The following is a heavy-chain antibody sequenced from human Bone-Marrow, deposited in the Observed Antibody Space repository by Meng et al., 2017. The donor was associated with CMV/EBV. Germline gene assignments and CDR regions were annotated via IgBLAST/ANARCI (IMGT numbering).Heavy chain of an antibody. D-gene: IGHD5-12*01. V-gene: IGHV3-11*01. Sequence: GESLKISCAASGFTFSDYYMSWIRQAPGKGLEWVSYISSSGSTIYYADSVKGRFTISRDNAKNSLYLQMNSLRAEDTAVYYCLSWMRGLRVSGYDWGSGTDYWGQRTMVTVSS. CDR1: GFTFSDYY. CDR2: ISSSGSTI. CDR3: LSWMRGLRVSGYDWGSGTDY. J-gene: IGHJ4*02.